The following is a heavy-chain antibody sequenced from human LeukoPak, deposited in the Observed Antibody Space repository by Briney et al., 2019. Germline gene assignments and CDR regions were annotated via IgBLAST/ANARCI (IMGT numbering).Heavy chain of an antibody. J-gene: IGHJ6*03. CDR2: IYTSGST. D-gene: IGHD3-10*01. V-gene: IGHV4-4*09. CDR1: GGSISGYY. CDR3: ARLPRSGSYYNVYYYYMDV. Sequence: PSETLSLTCTVSGGSISGYYWSWIRQPPGKGLEWIGYIYTSGSTNYNPSLKSRVTISVDTSKNQFSLKLSSVTAADTAVYYCARLPRSGSYYNVYYYYMDVWGKGTTVTVSS.